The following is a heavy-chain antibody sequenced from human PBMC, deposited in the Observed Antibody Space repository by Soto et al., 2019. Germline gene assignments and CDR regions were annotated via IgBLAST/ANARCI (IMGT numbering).Heavy chain of an antibody. J-gene: IGHJ5*02. V-gene: IGHV4-59*08. D-gene: IGHD4-4*01. Sequence: SETLSLTCTVSGGSISSYYWSWIRQPPGKGLEWIGYIYYSGSTNYNPSLKSRVTISVGTSKNQFSLKLSSVTAADTAVYYCARGNSNELFDPWGQGTLVTVSS. CDR2: IYYSGST. CDR1: GGSISSYY. CDR3: ARGNSNELFDP.